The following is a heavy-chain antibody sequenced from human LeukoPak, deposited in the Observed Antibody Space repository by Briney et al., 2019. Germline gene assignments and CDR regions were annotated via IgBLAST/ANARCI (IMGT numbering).Heavy chain of an antibody. J-gene: IGHJ4*02. CDR1: GGSVSSGSYY. CDR3: ARGSGYGYDY. Sequence: SETLSLTCTVSGGSVSSGSYYWSWIRQPPGKGLEWVGYIYYSGNTNYNPSLKSRVTTSVDTSKNQFSLKLSSVAAADTAVYYCARGSGYGYDYWGEGTLVAVSS. V-gene: IGHV4-61*01. CDR2: IYYSGNT. D-gene: IGHD5-18*01.